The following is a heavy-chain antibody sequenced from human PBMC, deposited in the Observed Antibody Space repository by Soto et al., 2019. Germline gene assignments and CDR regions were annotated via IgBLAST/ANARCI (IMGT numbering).Heavy chain of an antibody. CDR1: GFTFDDYA. V-gene: IGHV3-9*01. CDR2: ISWNSGSI. CDR3: AKAQRDFWSGYPDY. Sequence: GGSLRLSCAASGFTFDDYAMHWVRQAPGKGLEWVSGISWNSGSIGYADSVKGRFTISRDNAKNSLYLQMNSLRAEDTALYYCAKAQRDFWSGYPDYWGQGTLVTVSS. J-gene: IGHJ4*02. D-gene: IGHD3-3*01.